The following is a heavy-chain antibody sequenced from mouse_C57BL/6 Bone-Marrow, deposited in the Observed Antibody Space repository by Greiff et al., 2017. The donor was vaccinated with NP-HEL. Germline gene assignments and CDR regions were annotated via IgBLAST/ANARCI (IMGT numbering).Heavy chain of an antibody. J-gene: IGHJ3*01. CDR1: GFTFSNYW. CDR2: IRLKSGNYAT. Sequence: EVKLVESGGGLVQPGGSMKLSCVASGFTFSNYWMNWVRQSPEKGLEWVAQIRLKSGNYATHYAVSVKGRFTISRDDSKSSVYLQMNNLRAEDTGIYYGDWPWFAYWGQGTLVTVSA. CDR3: DWPWFAY. D-gene: IGHD4-1*01. V-gene: IGHV6-3*01.